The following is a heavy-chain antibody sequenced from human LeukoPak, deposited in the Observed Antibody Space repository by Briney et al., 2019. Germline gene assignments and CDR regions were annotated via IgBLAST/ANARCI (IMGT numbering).Heavy chain of an antibody. J-gene: IGHJ5*02. D-gene: IGHD4-23*01. CDR3: ARDNSVEDTAWWFDP. CDR1: GYSFILYG. V-gene: IGHV1-18*01. CDR2: ISTSTGDT. Sequence: GASVKVSCKTSGYSFILYGISWVRQAPGQGPEWMGWISTSTGDTKYTQKFQGRVTLTTDTSTSTAYMELSSLRSEDTAVYYCARDNSVEDTAWWFDPWGQGTLVTVSS.